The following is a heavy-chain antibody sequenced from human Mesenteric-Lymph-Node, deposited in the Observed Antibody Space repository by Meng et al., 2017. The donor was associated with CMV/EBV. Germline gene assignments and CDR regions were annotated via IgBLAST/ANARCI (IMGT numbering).Heavy chain of an antibody. CDR3: ARDYWSGYWS. CDR2: ISSSSSYT. V-gene: IGHV3-21*04. D-gene: IGHD3-3*01. J-gene: IGHJ5*02. Sequence: GESLKISCAASGFTFNSYSLNWVRQAPGKGLEWVSSISSSSSYTYYADSVKGRFTISRDNSKNTLYLQMNSLRVEDTAVYYCARDYWSGYWSWGQGTLVTVSS. CDR1: GFTFNSYS.